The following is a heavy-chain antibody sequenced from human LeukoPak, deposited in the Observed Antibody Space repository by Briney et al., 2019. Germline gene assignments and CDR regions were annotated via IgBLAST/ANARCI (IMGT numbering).Heavy chain of an antibody. CDR3: AKGRRLVVVTASDY. Sequence: GGSLRLSCAASGFTFSSYAMNWVRQAPGKGLEWVSGISGSGTNTYYADSVKGRFTISRDNSKNTLYLQMNSLRAEDTAVYYCAKGRRLVVVTASDYWGQGTLVTVSS. CDR2: ISGSGTNT. J-gene: IGHJ4*02. D-gene: IGHD2-21*02. CDR1: GFTFSSYA. V-gene: IGHV3-23*01.